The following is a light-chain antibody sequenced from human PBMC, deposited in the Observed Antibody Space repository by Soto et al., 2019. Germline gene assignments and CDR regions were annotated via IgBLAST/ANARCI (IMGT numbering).Light chain of an antibody. Sequence: DIQMTQSPSSLSASVGDRVTITCRASQSISSYLNWYQQRPGKAPNLLIFAASSLQSGVPSRFSGSGSGTDFTLTISSLQPEDFATYWCQQSYSSPWTFGQGTKVDIK. J-gene: IGKJ1*01. CDR3: QQSYSSPWT. CDR2: AAS. V-gene: IGKV1-39*01. CDR1: QSISSY.